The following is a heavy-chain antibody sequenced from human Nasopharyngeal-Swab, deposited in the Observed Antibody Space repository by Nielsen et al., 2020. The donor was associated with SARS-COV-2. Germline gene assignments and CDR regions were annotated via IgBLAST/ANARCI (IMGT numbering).Heavy chain of an antibody. J-gene: IGHJ4*02. CDR1: GFTFSTHW. V-gene: IGHV3-74*01. CDR3: VRGSSGWYGMDY. D-gene: IGHD6-19*01. Sequence: GGSLRLSCAASGFTFSTHWMHWARQAPGKGLEWVSRIKSDGSDTRYADSVKGRFTISRDNAKNTLYLQMNSLRAEDTAVYYCVRGSSGWYGMDYWGQGNLVTVSP. CDR2: IKSDGSDT.